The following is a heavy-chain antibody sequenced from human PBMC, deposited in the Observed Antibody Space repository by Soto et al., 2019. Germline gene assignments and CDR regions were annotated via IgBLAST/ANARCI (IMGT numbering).Heavy chain of an antibody. CDR1: GGTFSSYA. V-gene: IGHV1-69*13. CDR3: AREPQAPNYYGSGSHYGMDV. D-gene: IGHD3-10*01. J-gene: IGHJ6*02. Sequence: ASVKVSCKASGGTFSSYAISWVRQAPGQGLEWMGGIIPIFGTANYAQKFQGRVTITADESTSTAYMELSSLRSEDTAVYYCAREPQAPNYYGSGSHYGMDVWGQGTTVTVS. CDR2: IIPIFGTA.